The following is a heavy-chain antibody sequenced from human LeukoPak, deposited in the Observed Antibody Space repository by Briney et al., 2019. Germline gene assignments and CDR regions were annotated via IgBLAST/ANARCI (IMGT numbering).Heavy chain of an antibody. CDR3: GRDPNGDYIGAFDL. V-gene: IGHV3-23*05. J-gene: IGHJ3*01. CDR1: GLTFSRFA. Sequence: GGSLRLSCAASGLTFSRFALTWVRQTPGKGLEWVSSIDSYSTCYADSVKGRFTISRDNSKNTLYLQMSSLRAEDTAIYYCGRDPNGDYIGAFDLWGQGTMVTVSS. CDR2: IDSYST. D-gene: IGHD4-17*01.